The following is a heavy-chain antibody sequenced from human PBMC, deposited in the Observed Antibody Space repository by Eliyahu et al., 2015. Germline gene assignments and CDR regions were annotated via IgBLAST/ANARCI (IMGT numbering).Heavy chain of an antibody. V-gene: IGHV3-21*01. J-gene: IGHJ3*02. CDR2: ISSSSSYI. CDR3: ARDVPAYDGGAFDI. CDR1: GFXFSIYS. D-gene: IGHD2-8*01. Sequence: EVQLVESGGGLVKPGGSLRLSCAASGFXFSIYSMNWVRQAPGKGLEWVSSISSSSSYIYYADSVKGRFTISRDNAKNSLYLQMNSLRAEDTAVYYCARDVPAYDGGAFDIWGQGTMVTVSS.